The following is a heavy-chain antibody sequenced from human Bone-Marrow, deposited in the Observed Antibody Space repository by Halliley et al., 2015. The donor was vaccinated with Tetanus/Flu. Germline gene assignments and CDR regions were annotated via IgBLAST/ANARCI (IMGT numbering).Heavy chain of an antibody. CDR1: GGSISSGSYY. J-gene: IGHJ5*02. Sequence: TLSLTCTVSGGSISSGSYYWSWIRQHPGKGLEWIGYIHHSGPSYYNPSLRSRLAISVDTSKNELSLKLTSVTAADTAVYYCARDAGGSGSYYRGFAPWGQGVLVTVSS. CDR3: ARDAGGSGSYYRGFAP. D-gene: IGHD3-10*01. CDR2: IHHSGPS. V-gene: IGHV4-31*03.